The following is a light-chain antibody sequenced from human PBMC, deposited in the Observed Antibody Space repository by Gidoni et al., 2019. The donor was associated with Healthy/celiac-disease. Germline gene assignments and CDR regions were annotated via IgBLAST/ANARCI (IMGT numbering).Light chain of an antibody. CDR2: DAS. J-gene: IGKJ3*01. CDR1: QSVSSY. V-gene: IGKV3-11*01. Sequence: ELLLPQSPATLSLSPGERATLSCRTSQSVSSYLAWYQQKPGQAPRLRIYDASNRATGIPARFSGSGSGTEVTITISSLEHEDFAVYYCQQRSNWPPIFTFGPGTKVDIK. CDR3: QQRSNWPPIFT.